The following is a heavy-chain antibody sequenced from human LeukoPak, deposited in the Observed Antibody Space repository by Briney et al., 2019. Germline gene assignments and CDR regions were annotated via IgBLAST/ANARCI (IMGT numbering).Heavy chain of an antibody. CDR3: ARDNSVRDEAWWFSP. V-gene: IGHV1-46*01. Sequence: ASVTVSCMPFGYTFTSNYMHWVRQAPGQGPEWMGVISPSGASTTYAQTFQGRVTLTRDMSTSTDYLELSSLRSEDTAVYYCARDNSVRDEAWWFSPWGQGTLVTVSS. D-gene: IGHD5-24*01. CDR1: GYTFTSNY. J-gene: IGHJ5*02. CDR2: ISPSGAST.